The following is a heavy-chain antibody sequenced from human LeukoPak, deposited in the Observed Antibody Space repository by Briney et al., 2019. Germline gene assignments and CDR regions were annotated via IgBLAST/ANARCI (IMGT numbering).Heavy chain of an antibody. CDR3: ARVGKRITIFGVVTPFDY. Sequence: ASVKVSCKASGGTFSSYAISWVRQAPGQGLEWMGGIIPIFGTANYAQKFQGRVTITADESTSTAYMELSSLRSEDTAVYYCARVGKRITIFGVVTPFDYWGQGTLVTVSP. CDR1: GGTFSSYA. V-gene: IGHV1-69*13. D-gene: IGHD3-3*01. CDR2: IIPIFGTA. J-gene: IGHJ4*02.